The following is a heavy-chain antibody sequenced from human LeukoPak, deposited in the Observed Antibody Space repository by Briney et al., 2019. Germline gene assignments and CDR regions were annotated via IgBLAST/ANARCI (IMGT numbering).Heavy chain of an antibody. V-gene: IGHV6-1*01. CDR3: ARDVLDASGFYGKGYYFDF. D-gene: IGHD6-25*01. J-gene: IGHJ4*02. Sequence: QTLSLTCDISGDSVSSDSVSWNWIRQSPSRGLEWLGRTKFRSRWYYDYAVSVKGRITINPDTSKNHFSLQLTSLTPEDTAVYFCARDVLDASGFYGKGYYFDFWGPGTLVTVSS. CDR2: TKFRSRWYY. CDR1: GDSVSSDSVS.